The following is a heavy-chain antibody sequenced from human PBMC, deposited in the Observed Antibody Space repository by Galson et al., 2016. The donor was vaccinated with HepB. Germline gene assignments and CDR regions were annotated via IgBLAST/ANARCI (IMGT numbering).Heavy chain of an antibody. J-gene: IGHJ6*02. V-gene: IGHV3-30*18. CDR1: GFTFSSYG. CDR3: AKDEFLEGDYYYYGMDV. D-gene: IGHD3-3*01. Sequence: SLRLSCAASGFTFSSYGMYWVRQAPGKGLEWVAVISYDGSKKYYADSVKGRFTISRDNSKNTRYLQMSSLRAEDTAVYYCAKDEFLEGDYYYYGMDVWGQGTTVTVSS. CDR2: ISYDGSKK.